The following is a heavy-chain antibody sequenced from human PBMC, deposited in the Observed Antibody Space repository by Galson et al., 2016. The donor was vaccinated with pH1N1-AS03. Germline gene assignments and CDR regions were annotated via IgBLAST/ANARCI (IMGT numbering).Heavy chain of an antibody. D-gene: IGHD5/OR15-5a*01. Sequence: QSGAEVKKPGESPKISCKASGYTFNTYWIGWVRQMPGKGLENMGIIYPVDSDTRYSPSFQGQVTISADKSISTAYLQLSSLKASDTAIYYCARHKTESVLSSPFDYWGQGTLVTVSS. CDR2: IYPVDSDT. CDR1: GYTFNTYW. CDR3: ARHKTESVLSSPFDY. J-gene: IGHJ4*02. V-gene: IGHV5-51*01.